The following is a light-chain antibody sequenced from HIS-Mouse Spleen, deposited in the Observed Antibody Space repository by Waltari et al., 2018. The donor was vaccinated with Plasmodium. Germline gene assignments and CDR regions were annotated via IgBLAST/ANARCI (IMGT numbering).Light chain of an antibody. CDR1: QSISSW. CDR3: QQYNSYSPWT. Sequence: DIQMTQSPSTLSASVGDRVTITCRASQSISSWFAWYQQKTGKAPKLLIYKASSLESGVPSRFSGSGSGTEFTLTISSLQPDDFATYYCQQYNSYSPWTFGQGTKVEIK. CDR2: KAS. J-gene: IGKJ1*01. V-gene: IGKV1-5*03.